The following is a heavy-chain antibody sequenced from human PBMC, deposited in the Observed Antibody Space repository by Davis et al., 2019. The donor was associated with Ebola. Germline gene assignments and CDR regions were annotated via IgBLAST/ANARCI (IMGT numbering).Heavy chain of an antibody. Sequence: GESLKISCAASGFTVSSNYMSWVRQAPGKGLEWVSYISSSGSTTYYADSVKGRFTISRDNAKNSLYLQMNSLRAEDTAVYYCARDLRIAVAPVGYWGQGTLVTVSS. CDR2: ISSSGSTT. CDR3: ARDLRIAVAPVGY. J-gene: IGHJ4*02. D-gene: IGHD6-19*01. CDR1: GFTVSSNY. V-gene: IGHV3-11*04.